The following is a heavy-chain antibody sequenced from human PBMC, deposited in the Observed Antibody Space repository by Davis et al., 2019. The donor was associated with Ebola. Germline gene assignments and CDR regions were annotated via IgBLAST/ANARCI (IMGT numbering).Heavy chain of an antibody. CDR1: GGSISSSSYY. J-gene: IGHJ4*02. CDR2: IYHSGST. V-gene: IGHV4-39*07. Sequence: PSETLSLTCTVSGGSISSSSYYWGWIRQPPGKGLEWIGSIYHSGSTYYNPSLKSRVTISVDTSKNQFSLKLSSVTAADTAVYYCARSEIAVAPKDYWGQGTLVTVSS. CDR3: ARSEIAVAPKDY. D-gene: IGHD6-19*01.